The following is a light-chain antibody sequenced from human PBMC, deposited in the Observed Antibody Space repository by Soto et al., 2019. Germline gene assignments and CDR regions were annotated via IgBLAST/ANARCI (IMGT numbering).Light chain of an antibody. Sequence: DIQTTQSPSSLSASVGDRVTITCRASQSISSYLNWYQQKPGKAPKLLIYAASSLQSGVPSRFSGSGSGTDFTLTISSLQHEDFANYYCQQSYSTPTFGQGTRLEIK. CDR3: QQSYSTPT. J-gene: IGKJ5*01. CDR1: QSISSY. CDR2: AAS. V-gene: IGKV1-39*01.